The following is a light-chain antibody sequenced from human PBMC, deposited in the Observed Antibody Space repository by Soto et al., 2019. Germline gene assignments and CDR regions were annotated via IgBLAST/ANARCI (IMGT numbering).Light chain of an antibody. CDR2: GAS. CDR3: QQYGSSPWT. V-gene: IGKV3-20*01. Sequence: EIVLTQSPGTLSLSPGERATLSCRASQSVSNTYVAWYQQKPGQAPRPLISGASRRATGVPDSFSGSGSGRDLTLTISRLEPEDFAVYYCQQYGSSPWTFGQGTKVDI. CDR1: QSVSNTY. J-gene: IGKJ1*01.